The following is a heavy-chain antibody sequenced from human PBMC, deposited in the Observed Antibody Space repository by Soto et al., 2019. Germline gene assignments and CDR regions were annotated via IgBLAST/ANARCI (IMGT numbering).Heavy chain of an antibody. Sequence: QVQLVQSGAEVKKPGSSVKVSCKASGGTFSSYAISWVRQAPGQGLEWMGGIIPIFGTANYAQKFQGRVTITADESTSTAYMELGSLRFEDTAVYYCARDRLMITFGGVGDGRWFAFDIWGQGTMVTVSS. CDR1: GGTFSSYA. D-gene: IGHD3-16*01. J-gene: IGHJ3*02. V-gene: IGHV1-69*12. CDR3: ARDRLMITFGGVGDGRWFAFDI. CDR2: IIPIFGTA.